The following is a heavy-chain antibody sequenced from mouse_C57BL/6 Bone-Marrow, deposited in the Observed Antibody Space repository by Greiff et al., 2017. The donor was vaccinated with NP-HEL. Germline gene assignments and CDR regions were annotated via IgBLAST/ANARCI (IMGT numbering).Heavy chain of an antibody. CDR3: ARIYYGSSSRAMDY. CDR1: GFTFSDYG. V-gene: IGHV5-17*01. D-gene: IGHD1-1*01. CDR2: ISSGSSTI. Sequence: EVMLVESGGGLVKPGGSLKLSCAASGFTFSDYGMHWVRQAPEKGLEWVAYISSGSSTIYYADTVKGRFTISRDNAKNTLFLQMTSLRSEDTDMYYCARIYYGSSSRAMDYWGQGTSVTVSS. J-gene: IGHJ4*01.